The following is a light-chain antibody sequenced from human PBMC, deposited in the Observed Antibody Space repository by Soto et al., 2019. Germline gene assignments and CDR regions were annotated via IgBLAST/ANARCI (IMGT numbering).Light chain of an antibody. CDR1: QSINNW. CDR3: QQYNAYPVT. V-gene: IGKV1-5*03. CDR2: ATS. J-gene: IGKJ1*01. Sequence: DIQMTQSPSTLSASVGDRVTITCRASQSINNWLAWYQQKPGRAPNLLISATSSLKSGVPSRFSGSGSGTEFTLTISSLQPDDFAKYYCQQYNAYPVTFGQGTKVEI.